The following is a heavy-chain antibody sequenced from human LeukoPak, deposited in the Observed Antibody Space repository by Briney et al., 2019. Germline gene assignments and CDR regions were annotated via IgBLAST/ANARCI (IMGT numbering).Heavy chain of an antibody. CDR3: AKTLAFFDY. J-gene: IGHJ4*02. Sequence: GWALRVSCAASGFTFSCYAMSWVRQAAGKELAGVSAISGSGCSTYYADSVKGRFTISRDNSKNTLYLQMNSLRAEDTAVYYCAKTLAFFDYWGQGTLVTVSS. V-gene: IGHV3-23*01. CDR2: ISGSGCST. CDR1: GFTFSCYA.